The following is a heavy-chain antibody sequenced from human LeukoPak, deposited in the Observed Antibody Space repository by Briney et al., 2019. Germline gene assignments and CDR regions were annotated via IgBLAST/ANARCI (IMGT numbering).Heavy chain of an antibody. V-gene: IGHV4-34*01. J-gene: IGHJ5*02. Sequence: SETLSLTCAVYGGSFSGYYWSWIRQPPGKGLEWIGEINHSGSTNYNPSLKSRVTISVDTFKNQFSLKLSSVTAADTAVYYCAREYYGSGSYYKAWFDPWGQGTLVTVSS. D-gene: IGHD3-10*01. CDR3: AREYYGSGSYYKAWFDP. CDR1: GGSFSGYY. CDR2: INHSGST.